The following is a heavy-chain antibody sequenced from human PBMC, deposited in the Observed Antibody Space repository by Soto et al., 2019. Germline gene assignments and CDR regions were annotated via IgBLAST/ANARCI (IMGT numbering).Heavy chain of an antibody. J-gene: IGHJ6*02. D-gene: IGHD1-26*01. Sequence: WSLRLSCAASGFTFSSYAMSWVRQAPGKGLEWVSAISGSGGSTYYADSVKGRFTISRDNSKNTLYLQMNSLRAEDTAVYYCARDKAVGATGDYYYYYGMDVWGQGTPVTVSS. V-gene: IGHV3-23*01. CDR2: ISGSGGST. CDR3: ARDKAVGATGDYYYYYGMDV. CDR1: GFTFSSYA.